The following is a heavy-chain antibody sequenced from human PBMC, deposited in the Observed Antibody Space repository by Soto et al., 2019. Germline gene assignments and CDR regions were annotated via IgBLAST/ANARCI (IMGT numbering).Heavy chain of an antibody. CDR2: INSDGSPS. D-gene: IGHD6-19*01. CDR1: GLTFSSYW. CDR3: AKVGAVAGTFDY. J-gene: IGHJ4*02. V-gene: IGHV3-74*01. Sequence: PGGSLRLSCAASGLTFSSYWIHWVRQAPGKGLVWVSRINSDGSPSNYADSVKGRFTISRDNAKNTLYLQMNSLRDEDTAVYYCAKVGAVAGTFDYWGQGTLVTVSS.